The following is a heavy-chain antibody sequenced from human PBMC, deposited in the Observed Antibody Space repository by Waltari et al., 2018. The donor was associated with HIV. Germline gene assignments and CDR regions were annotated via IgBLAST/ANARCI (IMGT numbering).Heavy chain of an antibody. CDR1: GYTFTNFA. J-gene: IGHJ4*02. CDR3: GRGPGRSVDY. V-gene: IGHV7-4-1*02. CDR2: INTKTANP. D-gene: IGHD3-10*01. Sequence: QVHLVQSGSELKKPGASVKVSCKASGYTFTNFAMNWVRQAPGQGLEWMGWINTKTANPTYAHGFTGRFVFSLDTSVTTAYLQISSLKAEDTAVYYCGRGPGRSVDYWGQGTLVTVSS.